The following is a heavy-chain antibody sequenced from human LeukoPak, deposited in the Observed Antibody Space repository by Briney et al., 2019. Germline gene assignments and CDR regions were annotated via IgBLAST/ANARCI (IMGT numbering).Heavy chain of an antibody. D-gene: IGHD3-22*01. Sequence: PGGSLRLSCATSGFTFSDYYMSWIRQAPGKGLEWVSYISNGAGTIYYADSVKGRFTISRDNAKNSLFLQVDSLRVEDTAVYYCARLSSGYYQQLATFDYWGQGILVTVSS. CDR3: ARLSSGYYQQLATFDY. CDR1: GFTFSDYY. CDR2: ISNGAGTI. J-gene: IGHJ4*02. V-gene: IGHV3-11*04.